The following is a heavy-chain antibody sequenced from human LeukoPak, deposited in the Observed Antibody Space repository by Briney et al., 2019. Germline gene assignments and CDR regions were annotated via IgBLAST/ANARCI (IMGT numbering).Heavy chain of an antibody. V-gene: IGHV5-10-1*01. D-gene: IGHD1-1*01. CDR1: GYSFTSYW. CDR2: IDPSDSYT. CDR3: AVQTTDSEFDY. Sequence: GESLRISCKGSGYSFTSYWISWVRQMPGKGLGWMGRIDPSDSYTKYSPSFQGHVTISVDKSISTAYLQWSSLKASDTAMYYCAVQTTDSEFDYWGQGTLVTVSS. J-gene: IGHJ4*02.